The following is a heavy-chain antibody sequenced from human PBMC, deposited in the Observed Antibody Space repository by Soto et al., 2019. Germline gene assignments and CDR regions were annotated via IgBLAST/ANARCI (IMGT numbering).Heavy chain of an antibody. Sequence: GGSLRLSCAASGFTFSNAWMSWVRQAPGKGLEWVGRIKSKTDGGTTDYAAPVKGRFTISRDDSKNTLYLQMNSLKTEDTAVYYCTTEIVVVPAAQKPIAARPPPLGGNWFDPWGQGTLVTVSS. CDR3: TTEIVVVPAAQKPIAARPPPLGGNWFDP. V-gene: IGHV3-15*01. CDR1: GFTFSNAW. CDR2: IKSKTDGGTT. D-gene: IGHD2-2*01. J-gene: IGHJ5*02.